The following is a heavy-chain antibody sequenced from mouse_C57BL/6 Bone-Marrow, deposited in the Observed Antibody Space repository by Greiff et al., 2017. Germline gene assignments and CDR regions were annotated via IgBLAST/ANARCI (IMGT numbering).Heavy chain of an antibody. V-gene: IGHV1-52*01. CDR2: IDPSDSET. J-gene: IGHJ4*01. CDR3: ARPPYDYDAGPYAMDY. Sequence: VKLQQPGAELVRPGSSVKLSCKASGYTFTSYWMHWVKQRPLQGLEWIGNIDPSDSETHYNQKFKDKATLTVDKSSSTAYMQLSSLTSEDSAVYYCARPPYDYDAGPYAMDYWGQGPSVTVSS. CDR1: GYTFTSYW. D-gene: IGHD2-4*01.